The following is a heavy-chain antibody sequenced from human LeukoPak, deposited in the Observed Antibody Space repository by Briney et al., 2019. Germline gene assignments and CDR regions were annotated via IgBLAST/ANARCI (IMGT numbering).Heavy chain of an antibody. CDR2: IYSSGNT. D-gene: IGHD6-6*01. CDR3: ATRSSSIYYYYGMDV. CDR1: GFTVSSNY. J-gene: IGHJ6*02. Sequence: GGSLRLFCAASGFTVSSNYMSWVRQAPGKGLEWVSVIYSSGNTYYSDSVTGRFTISRDNSKNTLYLQMNSLRPEDTAVYYCATRSSSIYYYYGMDVWGQGTTVTVSS. V-gene: IGHV3-66*02.